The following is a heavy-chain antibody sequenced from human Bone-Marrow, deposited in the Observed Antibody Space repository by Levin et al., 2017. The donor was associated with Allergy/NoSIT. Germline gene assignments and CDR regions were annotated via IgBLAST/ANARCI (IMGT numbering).Heavy chain of an antibody. J-gene: IGHJ6*03. D-gene: IGHD2-21*01. CDR3: ARVNGDTRTHYYYHYMDV. Sequence: NPSETLSLTCTVSGGSISSYYWSWIRQPPGKGLEWIGYIYYSGSTTYNPSLKSRVTISVDTSKTQFSLKLSSVTAADTAVYFCARVNGDTRTHYYYHYMDVWGKGTTVTVSS. V-gene: IGHV4-59*01. CDR2: IYYSGST. CDR1: GGSISSYY.